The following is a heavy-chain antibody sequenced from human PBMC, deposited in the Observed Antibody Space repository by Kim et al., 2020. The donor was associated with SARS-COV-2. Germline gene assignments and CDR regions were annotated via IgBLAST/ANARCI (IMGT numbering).Heavy chain of an antibody. J-gene: IGHJ4*02. Sequence: GGSLRLSCAASGFTFSSYAMHWVRQAPGKGLEWVAVISYDGSNKYYADSVKGRFTISRDNSKNTLYLQMNSLRAEDTAVYYCARAVPAAAAEGYWVQGT. CDR3: ARAVPAAAAEGY. CDR1: GFTFSSYA. V-gene: IGHV3-30*04. CDR2: ISYDGSNK. D-gene: IGHD2-2*01.